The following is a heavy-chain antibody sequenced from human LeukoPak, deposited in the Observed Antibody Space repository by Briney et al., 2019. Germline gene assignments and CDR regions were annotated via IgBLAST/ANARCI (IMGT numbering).Heavy chain of an antibody. J-gene: IGHJ4*02. Sequence: PSQTLSLTCTVSGGSISSGSDYWSWIRQPAGKGLEWIGRIYTSGSTNYNPSLKSRVTISVDTSKNQFSLKLSSVTAADTAVYYCAREPLGYCSGGSCCFDYWGQGTLVTVSS. CDR2: IYTSGST. D-gene: IGHD2-15*01. V-gene: IGHV4-61*02. CDR1: GGSISSGSDY. CDR3: AREPLGYCSGGSCCFDY.